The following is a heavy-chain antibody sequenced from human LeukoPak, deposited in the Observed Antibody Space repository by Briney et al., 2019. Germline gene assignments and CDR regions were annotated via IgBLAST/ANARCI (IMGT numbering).Heavy chain of an antibody. J-gene: IGHJ4*02. CDR1: GLTFSNAW. Sequence: PGGSLRLSCAASGLTFSNAWMNWVRQAPGKGLEWVGRIKTKTEGGTTDYAAPVKGRFTISRDDPKNTVYLQMNSLKTEDTAVYYCASYGSGSHDYWGQGSLVTVSS. V-gene: IGHV3-15*01. CDR2: IKTKTEGGTT. D-gene: IGHD3-10*01. CDR3: ASYGSGSHDY.